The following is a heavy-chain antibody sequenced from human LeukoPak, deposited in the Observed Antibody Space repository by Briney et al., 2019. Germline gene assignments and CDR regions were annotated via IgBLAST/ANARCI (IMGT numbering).Heavy chain of an antibody. CDR1: GYTFTSYG. D-gene: IGHD3-3*01. CDR2: IRVYNGNT. J-gene: IGHJ3*02. Sequence: ASVKVSCKASGYTFTSYGITWVRRAHGQGLEWLGWIRVYNGNTNYAKNFQDRVTMTTDTSTNTAYMELSSLRSEDTAVYYCASGTEWPYDAFDIWGQGTMVTVSS. CDR3: ASGTEWPYDAFDI. V-gene: IGHV1-18*01.